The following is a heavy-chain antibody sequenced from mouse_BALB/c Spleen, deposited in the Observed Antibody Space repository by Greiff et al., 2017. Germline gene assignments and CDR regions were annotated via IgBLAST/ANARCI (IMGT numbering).Heavy chain of an antibody. D-gene: IGHD1-1*01. CDR3: ANFPYYYGSSYFAY. CDR1: GYTFSSYW. J-gene: IGHJ3*01. V-gene: IGHV1-9*01. CDR2: ILPGSGST. Sequence: VQLQQSGAELMKPGASVKISCKATGYTFSSYWIEWVKQRPGHGLEWIGEILPGSGSTNYNEKFKGKATFTADTSSNTAYMQLSSLTSEDSAVYYCANFPYYYGSSYFAYWGQGTLVTVSA.